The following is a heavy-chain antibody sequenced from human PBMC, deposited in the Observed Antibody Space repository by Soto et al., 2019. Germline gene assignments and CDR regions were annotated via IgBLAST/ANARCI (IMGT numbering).Heavy chain of an antibody. J-gene: IGHJ4*02. V-gene: IGHV3-53*01. CDR2: IYGGGST. CDR3: ARNRGYCSGDSCYPKYFDY. CDR1: GFIVSGNY. Sequence: PGGSLRLSCAASGFIVSGNYMSWVRQAPGKGLEWVSIIYGGGSTYYADSVKGRFTISRDISENTLYLQMNSLRADDTAVYYCARNRGYCSGDSCYPKYFDYWGQGT. D-gene: IGHD2-15*01.